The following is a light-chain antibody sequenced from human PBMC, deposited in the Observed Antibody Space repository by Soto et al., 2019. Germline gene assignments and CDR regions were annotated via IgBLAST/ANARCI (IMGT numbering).Light chain of an antibody. CDR3: CSYTSSNILYV. V-gene: IGLV2-23*02. CDR2: EVS. CDR1: SSDVGTYNL. J-gene: IGLJ1*01. Sequence: QSALTQPASVSGSPGQSISISCTGTSSDVGTYNLVSWYQQHPGKAPKLMIYEVSKRPSGVTDRFSGPKSGNTASLTISGLQAEDEADYYCCSYTSSNILYVFGTGTKLTVL.